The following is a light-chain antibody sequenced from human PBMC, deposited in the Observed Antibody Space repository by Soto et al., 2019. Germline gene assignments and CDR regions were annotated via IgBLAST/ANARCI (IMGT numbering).Light chain of an antibody. V-gene: IGKV3-15*01. J-gene: IGKJ3*01. CDR2: GAS. Sequence: EIVMTQSPATLSVSPGERATLSCRASQSVSSNLAWYQQKPGQAPRLLIYGASTRDTGIPARFSGSGSGTEFTLTISSLQSEDFAVYYCQQYNNWPITLGPGTKVDIK. CDR3: QQYNNWPIT. CDR1: QSVSSN.